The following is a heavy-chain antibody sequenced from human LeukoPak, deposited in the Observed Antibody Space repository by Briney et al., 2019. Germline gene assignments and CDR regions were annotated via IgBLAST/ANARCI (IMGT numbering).Heavy chain of an antibody. J-gene: IGHJ4*01. CDR1: WFPLNDYW. V-gene: IGHV3-7*01. D-gene: IGHD6-13*01. Sequence: QSGGSLRLLCAVSWFPLNDYWVHWVRQAPGKGLEGVGSISQDGGEKSYVDSVKGRFTISRDNTKNSLYLQMNSLRAEDTAVYYCARDGTAPGLYFDLWGQGTLVTVSS. CDR3: ARDGTAPGLYFDL. CDR2: ISQDGGEK.